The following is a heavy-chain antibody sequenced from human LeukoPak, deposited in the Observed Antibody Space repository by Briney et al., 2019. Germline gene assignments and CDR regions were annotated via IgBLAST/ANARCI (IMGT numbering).Heavy chain of an antibody. D-gene: IGHD6-13*01. CDR2: ISHSGRTI. V-gene: IGHV3-48*03. J-gene: IGHJ5*02. Sequence: GGSLRLSCAPSGFPFSNYELNWVRQAPGKGLEWVSYISHSGRTIYSADSVKGRFTISRDNAKNSLYLQMNSLRAEDTAVYYCARGVGSSWPGWFDPWGQGTLVTVSS. CDR3: ARGVGSSWPGWFDP. CDR1: GFPFSNYE.